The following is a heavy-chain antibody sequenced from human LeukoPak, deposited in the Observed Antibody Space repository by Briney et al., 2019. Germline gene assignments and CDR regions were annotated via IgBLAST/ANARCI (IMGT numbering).Heavy chain of an antibody. D-gene: IGHD1-26*01. CDR2: IYYSGNI. CDR3: ARGLTGGWAAVFDY. J-gene: IGHJ4*02. CDR1: DDSITGGSFY. V-gene: IGHV4-39*07. Sequence: PSETLSLTCTVSDDSITGGSFYWGWIRHSPGKGLEWIGSIYYSGNIYNNPSLKSRVTVSIDTSQNRFSLKLKSVTAADTAVYYCARGLTGGWAAVFDYWGQGTLVTVSS.